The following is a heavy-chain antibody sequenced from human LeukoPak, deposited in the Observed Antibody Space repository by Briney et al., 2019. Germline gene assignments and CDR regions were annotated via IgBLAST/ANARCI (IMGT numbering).Heavy chain of an antibody. Sequence: PGGSLRLSCAASGFTFSSYAMSWVRQAPGKGLEWVSAISGSGGSTYYADSVKGRFTISRDNSKNTLYLQMNSLRAEDTAVYYCAKSTSRYYDSSGYPDYWGQGTLVTVSS. CDR2: ISGSGGST. CDR1: GFTFSSYA. J-gene: IGHJ4*02. CDR3: AKSTSRYYDSSGYPDY. D-gene: IGHD3-22*01. V-gene: IGHV3-23*01.